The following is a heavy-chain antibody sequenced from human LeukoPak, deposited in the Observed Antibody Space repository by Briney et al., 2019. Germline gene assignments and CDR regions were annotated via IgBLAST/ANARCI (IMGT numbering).Heavy chain of an antibody. CDR1: GGSFSSYY. V-gene: IGHV4-34*01. D-gene: IGHD3-10*01. Sequence: PSETLSLTCAVYGGSFSSYYWTWIRQPPGKGLEWIGEINHSGSTSYNPPLKSRVTMSVDTSKNQFSLKLSSVTAADTAVYYCARGGRFGEFGDLDYWGQGTLVTVSS. CDR2: INHSGST. J-gene: IGHJ4*02. CDR3: ARGGRFGEFGDLDY.